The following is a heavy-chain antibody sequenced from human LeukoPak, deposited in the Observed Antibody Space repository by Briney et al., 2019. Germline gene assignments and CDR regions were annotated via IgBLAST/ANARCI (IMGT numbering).Heavy chain of an antibody. CDR1: GFTFSRSS. CDR3: ARDRIAVAATETSFDY. CDR2: ISSGSSYI. D-gene: IGHD6-19*01. Sequence: RGSLRLSCAASGFTFSRSSMNWVRQAPGKGLEWVSSISSGSSYIYYADSVKGRFTISRGNAKNSLYLQMNSLRAEDTAVYYCARDRIAVAATETSFDYWGQGPLVTVSS. J-gene: IGHJ4*02. V-gene: IGHV3-21*01.